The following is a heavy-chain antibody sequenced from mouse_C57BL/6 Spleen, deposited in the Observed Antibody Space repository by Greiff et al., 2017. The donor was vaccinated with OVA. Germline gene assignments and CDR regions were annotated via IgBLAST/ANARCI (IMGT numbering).Heavy chain of an antibody. CDR3: ARDLGYDGAWFAY. J-gene: IGHJ3*01. CDR1: GFTFSSYA. CDR2: ISDGGSYT. D-gene: IGHD2-2*01. Sequence: EVKLVESGGGLVKPGGSLKLSCAASGFTFSSYAMSWVRQTPEKRLEWVATISDGGSYTYYPDNVKGRFTISRDNAKNNLYLQMSHLKSEDTAMYYCARDLGYDGAWFAYWGQGTLVTVSA. V-gene: IGHV5-4*01.